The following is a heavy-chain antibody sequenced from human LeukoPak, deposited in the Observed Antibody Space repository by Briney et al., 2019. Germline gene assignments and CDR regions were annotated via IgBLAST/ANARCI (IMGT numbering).Heavy chain of an antibody. V-gene: IGHV3-15*07. CDR1: GFTFSNAW. D-gene: IGHD5-18*01. Sequence: GGSLRLSCAASGFTFSNAWMNWVRQAPGKGLEWVGRIKSKTGGGTTDYAAPVKGRFTISRDDSKNTLYLQMNSLKTEDTAVYYCITKMQLINGCWGQGTLVTVSS. CDR3: ITKMQLINGC. CDR2: IKSKTGGGTT. J-gene: IGHJ4*02.